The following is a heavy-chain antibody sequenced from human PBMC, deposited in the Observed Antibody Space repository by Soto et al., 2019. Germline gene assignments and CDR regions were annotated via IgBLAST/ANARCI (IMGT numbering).Heavy chain of an antibody. CDR1: GDTFTNFG. D-gene: IGHD3-10*01. CDR2: IATYKSNK. CDR3: ARVLRGVVNWFDP. V-gene: IGHV1-18*01. Sequence: HLVQSGPEVKKPGASVTVSCKTSGDTFTNFGLSWVRQAPGQGLEWMGWIATYKSNKNYAQKFQGRLPLTTDTSTSTGYMELKSLEYDDTAVYYCARVLRGVVNWFDPWCQGTLVTVSS. J-gene: IGHJ5*02.